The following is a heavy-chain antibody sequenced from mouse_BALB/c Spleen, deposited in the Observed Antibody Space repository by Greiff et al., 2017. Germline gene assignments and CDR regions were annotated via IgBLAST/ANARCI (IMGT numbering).Heavy chain of an antibody. V-gene: IGHV14-4*02. CDR2: IDPENGDT. J-gene: IGHJ3*01. Sequence: VQLQQSGAELVRPGASVKLSCTASGFNIKDYYMHWVKQRPEQGLEWIGWIDPENGDTEYAPKFQGKATMTADTSSNTAYLQLSSLTSEDTAVYYCSILRPRGFAYWGQGTLVTVSA. CDR1: GFNIKDYY. CDR3: SILRPRGFAY.